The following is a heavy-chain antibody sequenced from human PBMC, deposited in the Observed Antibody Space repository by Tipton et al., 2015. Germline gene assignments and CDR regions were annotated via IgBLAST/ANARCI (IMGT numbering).Heavy chain of an antibody. CDR3: ARDLEHGMDV. V-gene: IGHV4-61*01. Sequence: GLVKPSETLSLTCTVSGDSVSSGSYYWSWIRQPPGKGLEWIGYISYTETSHYNPSLKSRVTISLDSSKNQFSLTLNSVTAADTAVYYCARDLEHGMDVWGQGTTVTVSS. J-gene: IGHJ6*02. CDR2: ISYTETS. D-gene: IGHD5-24*01. CDR1: GDSVSSGSYY.